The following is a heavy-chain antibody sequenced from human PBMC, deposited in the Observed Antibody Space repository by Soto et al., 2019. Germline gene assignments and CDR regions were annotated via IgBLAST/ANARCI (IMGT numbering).Heavy chain of an antibody. J-gene: IGHJ6*03. Sequence: DSVKGSCKGAGDTFTSYDINWVRQATGQGLEWMGWMNPNSGNTGYAQKLQGRVTMTRNTSISTAYMELSSLRSEDTAVYYCARGPTRWYQLLPVRSQHIYYYYMDVWG. CDR1: GDTFTSYD. D-gene: IGHD2-2*01. CDR3: ARGPTRWYQLLPVRSQHIYYYYMDV. CDR2: MNPNSGNT. V-gene: IGHV1-8*01.